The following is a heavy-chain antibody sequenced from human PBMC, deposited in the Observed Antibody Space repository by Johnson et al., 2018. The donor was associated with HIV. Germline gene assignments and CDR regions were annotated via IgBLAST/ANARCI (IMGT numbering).Heavy chain of an antibody. J-gene: IGHJ3*02. CDR1: GFTFSSYG. Sequence: QMQLVESGGGVVQPGGSLRLSCAASGFTFSSYGMHWVRQAPGKGLVWVAFIRYDGSNKYYGDSVKGRFTLSRDNSKNTLYLQMNSLRAEDTAVYYCARSRDYGPARSAFDIWGQGTMVTVSS. CDR2: IRYDGSNK. D-gene: IGHD4-17*01. V-gene: IGHV3-30*02. CDR3: ARSRDYGPARSAFDI.